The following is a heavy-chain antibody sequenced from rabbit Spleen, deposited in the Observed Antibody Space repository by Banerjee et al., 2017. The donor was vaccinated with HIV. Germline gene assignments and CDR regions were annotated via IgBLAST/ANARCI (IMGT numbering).Heavy chain of an antibody. Sequence: QLEETGGGLVQPGGSLTLSCKVSGFTISNYNMGWVRQAPGKGLEWIGDIYPVFGITNYASSVKGRFTISSDNAQNTVDLQMNSLTAADTAAYFCARNYNSAWDLWGQGTLVTVS. D-gene: IGHD4-1*01. CDR2: IYPVFGIT. CDR1: GFTISNYN. J-gene: IGHJ4*01. V-gene: IGHV1S7*01. CDR3: ARNYNSAWDL.